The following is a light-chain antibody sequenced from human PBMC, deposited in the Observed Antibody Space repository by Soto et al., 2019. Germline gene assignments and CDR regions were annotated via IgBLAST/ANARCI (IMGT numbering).Light chain of an antibody. Sequence: EIVMTQSPATLSVSPGERATLSCRASQSVSSSYFAWYQQRFGQAPRLLIYGASSRATGIPDRFSGSGSGTDFTLTISRLEPEDFAVYYCQQYGSPSWTFGQGTKVEIK. CDR1: QSVSSSY. CDR2: GAS. CDR3: QQYGSPSWT. J-gene: IGKJ1*01. V-gene: IGKV3-20*01.